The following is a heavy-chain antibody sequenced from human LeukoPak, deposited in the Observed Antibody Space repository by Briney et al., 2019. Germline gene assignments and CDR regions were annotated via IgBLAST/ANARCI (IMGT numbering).Heavy chain of an antibody. CDR2: INPNSGGT. Sequence: GASVKVSCKASGYTFTGDYMHWVRQAPGQGLEWMGWINPNSGGTNYAQKFQGRVTMTRDTSISTAYMELSRLRSDDTAVYYCASLSNLVLNYYYYYMDVWGKGTTVTVSS. CDR3: ASLSNLVLNYYYYYMDV. D-gene: IGHD3-10*01. J-gene: IGHJ6*03. CDR1: GYTFTGDY. V-gene: IGHV1-2*02.